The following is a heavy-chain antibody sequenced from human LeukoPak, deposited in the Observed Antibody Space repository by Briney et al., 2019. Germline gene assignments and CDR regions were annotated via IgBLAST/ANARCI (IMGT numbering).Heavy chain of an antibody. D-gene: IGHD2-21*01. Sequence: GGSLRLSCAVSGFTFSSYWMHWVRQAPGKGLVWVSRINSDGSSTNYADSVKGRFTISRDNAKNTLYLQMNSLRAEDAADYYCGTDMVKGYWGQGTLLTVAS. CDR3: GTDMVKGY. CDR2: INSDGSST. CDR1: GFTFSSYW. J-gene: IGHJ4*02. V-gene: IGHV3-74*01.